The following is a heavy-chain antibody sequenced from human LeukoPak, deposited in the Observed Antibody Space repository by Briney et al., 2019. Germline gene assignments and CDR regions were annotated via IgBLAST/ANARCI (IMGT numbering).Heavy chain of an antibody. Sequence: SETLSLTCTVSGGSISSSSYYWGWIRQPPGKGLEWIGSIYYSGSTYYNPSLKSRVTMSVDTSKNQFSKNQFSLKLSSVTAADTAVYYCAREVRGYSDYWGQGTLVTVSS. CDR1: GGSISSSSYY. V-gene: IGHV4-39*07. D-gene: IGHD3-22*01. J-gene: IGHJ4*02. CDR3: AREVRGYSDY. CDR2: IYYSGST.